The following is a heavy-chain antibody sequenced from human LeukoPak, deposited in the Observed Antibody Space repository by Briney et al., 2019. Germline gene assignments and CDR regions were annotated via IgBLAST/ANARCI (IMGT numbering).Heavy chain of an antibody. CDR3: ARQIVGARGSMGY. CDR2: INPNSGGT. V-gene: IGHV1-2*02. Sequence: ASVKVSCKASGYTFTGYYMHWVRQAPGQGLEWMGWINPNSGGTNYAQKFQGRVTMTRDTSISTAYMELSRLRSDDTAVYYCARQIVGARGSMGYWGQGTLVTVSS. CDR1: GYTFTGYY. J-gene: IGHJ4*02. D-gene: IGHD1-26*01.